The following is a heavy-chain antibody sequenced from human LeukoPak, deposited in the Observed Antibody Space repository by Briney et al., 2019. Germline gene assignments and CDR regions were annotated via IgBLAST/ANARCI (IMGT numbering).Heavy chain of an antibody. J-gene: IGHJ6*02. CDR2: IYYSGST. CDR1: GGSISSGGYY. D-gene: IGHD2-2*01. Sequence: SETLSLTCTVSGGSISSGGYYWSWIRQHPGKGLEWIGYIYYSGSTYYNPSLKSRVTISVDTSKNQFSLKLSSVTAADTAVYCCARGAVVVPAAIPALYYYGMDVWGQGTTVTVSS. CDR3: ARGAVVVPAAIPALYYYGMDV. V-gene: IGHV4-31*03.